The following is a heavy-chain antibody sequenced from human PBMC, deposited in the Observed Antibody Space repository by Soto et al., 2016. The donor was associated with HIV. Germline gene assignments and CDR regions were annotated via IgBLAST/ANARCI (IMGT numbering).Heavy chain of an antibody. CDR3: AKDPQYYYDSTAPFDY. V-gene: IGHV3-23*01. D-gene: IGHD3-22*01. CDR1: GFTFSSYA. J-gene: IGHJ4*02. CDR2: ISGSVST. Sequence: EVQLLEPGGGLVQPGGSLRLSCAASGFTFSSYAMSWVRQAPGKGLEWVSGISGSVSTYYADSIKGRFTISRDNSKNTLYLQMNGLTAEDTALYYCAKDPQYYYDSTAPFDYWGQGTLVTVSS.